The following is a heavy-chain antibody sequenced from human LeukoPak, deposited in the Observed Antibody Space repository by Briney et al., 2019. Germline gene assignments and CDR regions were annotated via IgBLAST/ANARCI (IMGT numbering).Heavy chain of an antibody. CDR2: IKQDGSEK. CDR3: ARGDSSGWYFDY. V-gene: IGHV3-7*01. CDR1: GFTFISYW. D-gene: IGHD6-19*01. J-gene: IGHJ4*02. Sequence: GGSLRLSCAASGFTFISYWMSWVRQAPGKGLEWVANIKQDGSEKYYVDSVKGRFTISRDNAKNSLYLQMNSLRAEDTAVYYCARGDSSGWYFDYWGQGTLVTVSS.